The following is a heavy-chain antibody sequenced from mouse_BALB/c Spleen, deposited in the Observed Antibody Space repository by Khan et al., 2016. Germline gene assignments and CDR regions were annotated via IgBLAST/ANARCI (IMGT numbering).Heavy chain of an antibody. J-gene: IGHJ3*01. D-gene: IGHD2-4*01. Sequence: QVQLQQSGPGLVAPSQSLSITCTVSGFSLTGYGVNWVRQPPGKGLEWLGMIWGDGSTDYNSALKSRLSISKDNSKSQVFLKMNSLQTDDTARYYCARVLYNDHGVFAYWGQGTLVTVSA. V-gene: IGHV2-6-7*01. CDR3: ARVLYNDHGVFAY. CDR2: IWGDGST. CDR1: GFSLTGYG.